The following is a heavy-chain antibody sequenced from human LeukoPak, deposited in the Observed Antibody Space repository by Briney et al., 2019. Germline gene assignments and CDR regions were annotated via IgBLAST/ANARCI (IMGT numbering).Heavy chain of an antibody. CDR1: GFTFNISA. J-gene: IGHJ4*02. D-gene: IGHD3-16*02. CDR2: ISGSGGST. V-gene: IGHV3-23*01. Sequence: GGSPGLFCAASGFTFNISAMRWVRQAPGKGREGVSPISGSGGSTYSADSVKGRFIISRDNSKNMLYLQMNSLRAEDTAVYYCAKDLGLRVWGNYRPPAFDYWGQGTLVTVSS. CDR3: AKDLGLRVWGNYRPPAFDY.